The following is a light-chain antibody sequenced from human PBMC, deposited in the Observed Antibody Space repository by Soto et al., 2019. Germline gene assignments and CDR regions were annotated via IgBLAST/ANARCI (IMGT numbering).Light chain of an antibody. CDR1: QSVSNNY. J-gene: IGKJ2*01. V-gene: IGKV3-20*01. Sequence: EVVLTQSPGTLSLSPGERATLSCRASQSVSNNYFAWYQQKPGQAPRLLIFGSSDRATGIPDRFSGSGSGTDFTLTISRLETEDFAVYYCQQYGSSPPYTFGQWTKLEIK. CDR3: QQYGSSPPYT. CDR2: GSS.